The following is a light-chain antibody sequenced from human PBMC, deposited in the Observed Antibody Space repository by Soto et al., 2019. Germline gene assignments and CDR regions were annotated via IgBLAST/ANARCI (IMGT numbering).Light chain of an antibody. Sequence: DVQMTQSPSSLSASVGDRVTITCQASQGISNFLNWYRQKPGKAPELLIYDASNLETGVPPRFGGSESGTDFTLTITRLQPEDVATYYCQQYADYPYTFGQGTKLEIK. CDR1: QGISNF. CDR2: DAS. J-gene: IGKJ2*01. CDR3: QQYADYPYT. V-gene: IGKV1-33*01.